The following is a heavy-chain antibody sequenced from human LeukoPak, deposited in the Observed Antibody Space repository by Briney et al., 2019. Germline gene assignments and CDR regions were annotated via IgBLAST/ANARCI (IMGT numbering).Heavy chain of an antibody. Sequence: SVKVSCKASGYTFTSYGISWVRQAPGQGLEWMGGIIPIFGTANYAQKFQGRVTITADESTSTAYMELSSLRSEDTAVYYCARMAGYDFWSGRDPAYYFDYWGQGTLVTVSS. CDR2: IIPIFGTA. CDR1: GYTFTSYG. J-gene: IGHJ4*02. V-gene: IGHV1-69*13. D-gene: IGHD3-3*01. CDR3: ARMAGYDFWSGRDPAYYFDY.